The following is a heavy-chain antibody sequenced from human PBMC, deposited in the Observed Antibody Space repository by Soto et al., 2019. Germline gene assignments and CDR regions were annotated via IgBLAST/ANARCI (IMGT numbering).Heavy chain of an antibody. Sequence: EVQLLESGGGLVQPGGSLRLSCAASGFTFSSYAMSWVRQAPGKGLEWVSAISGSGGSTYYADSVKGRFTISRDNAKNSLYLQMNSLRAEDTAVYYCARGVRDVVGDVYFDSWGQGTLVTVSS. CDR3: ARGVRDVVGDVYFDS. J-gene: IGHJ4*02. D-gene: IGHD1-26*01. V-gene: IGHV3-23*01. CDR2: ISGSGGST. CDR1: GFTFSSYA.